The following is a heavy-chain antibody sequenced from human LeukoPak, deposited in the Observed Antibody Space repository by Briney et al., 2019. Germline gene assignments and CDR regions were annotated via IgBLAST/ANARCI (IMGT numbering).Heavy chain of an antibody. CDR3: ARDADPVDTANYWFDP. J-gene: IGHJ5*02. CDR1: GYSISSGYY. CDR2: IYHSGST. Sequence: SETLSLTCTVSGYSISSGYYWGWIRQPPGKGLEWIGSIYHSGSTYCNPSLKSRVTISVDTSKNQFSLKLSSVTAADTAVYYCARDADPVDTANYWFDPWGQGTLVTVSS. V-gene: IGHV4-38-2*02. D-gene: IGHD5-18*01.